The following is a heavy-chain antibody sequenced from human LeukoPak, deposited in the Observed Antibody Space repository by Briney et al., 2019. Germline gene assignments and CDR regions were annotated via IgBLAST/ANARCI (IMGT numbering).Heavy chain of an antibody. V-gene: IGHV3-21*01. CDR3: ARDTSVTTFDY. CDR2: ISSSSSYA. Sequence: GGSLRLSCAASGFTFSSYSMNWVRQAPGKGLEWVSSISSSSSYAYYADSVKGRFTISRDNAKNSLYLQMNSLRAEDTAVYYCARDTSVTTFDYWGQGTLVTVSS. D-gene: IGHD4-17*01. J-gene: IGHJ4*02. CDR1: GFTFSSYS.